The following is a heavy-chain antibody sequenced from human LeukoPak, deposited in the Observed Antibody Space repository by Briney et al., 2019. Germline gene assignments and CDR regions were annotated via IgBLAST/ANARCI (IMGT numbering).Heavy chain of an antibody. V-gene: IGHV3-23*01. J-gene: IGHJ4*02. CDR1: GFTFSSYE. CDR2: ISGSGGST. D-gene: IGHD3-22*01. CDR3: AKAGGYYDSSGYGVDY. Sequence: GGSLGLSCVASGFTFSSYEMNWGRQAPGKGLEWVSAISGSGGSTYYADSVKGRFTISRDNSKNTLYLQMNSLRAEDTAVYYCAKAGGYYDSSGYGVDYWGQGTLVTVSS.